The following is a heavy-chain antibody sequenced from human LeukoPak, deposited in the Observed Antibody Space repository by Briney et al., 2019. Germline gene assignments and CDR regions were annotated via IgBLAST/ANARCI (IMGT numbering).Heavy chain of an antibody. D-gene: IGHD6-19*01. CDR3: ASILEQWLASDY. CDR1: GYTFTSYD. CDR2: MNPNSGNT. Sequence: ASVKVSCKASGYTFTSYDINWVRQATGQGLEWMGWMNPNSGNTGYAQKFQGRVTMTRNTSISTAYMELSSLRSEDTAVYYCASILEQWLASDYWGQGTLVTVSS. J-gene: IGHJ4*02. V-gene: IGHV1-8*01.